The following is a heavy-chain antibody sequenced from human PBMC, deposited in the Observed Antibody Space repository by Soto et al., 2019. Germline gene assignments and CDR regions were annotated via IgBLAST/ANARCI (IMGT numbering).Heavy chain of an antibody. Sequence: QVQLQESGPGLVKPSQTLSLTCTVSGGSISSGGYYWSWIRQHPGKGLEWIGYIYYSGSTYYDPSLKSRVTLPLVTSKKQSSRNLRSVTAAATAVYYCARAPRSGIAVAGNETWFDPWGQGTLVTVSS. CDR2: IYYSGST. V-gene: IGHV4-31*03. CDR3: ARAPRSGIAVAGNETWFDP. D-gene: IGHD6-19*01. J-gene: IGHJ5*02. CDR1: GGSISSGGYY.